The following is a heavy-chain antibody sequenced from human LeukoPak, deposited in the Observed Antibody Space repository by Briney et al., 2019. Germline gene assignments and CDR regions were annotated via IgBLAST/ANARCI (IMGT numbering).Heavy chain of an antibody. Sequence: GGSLRLSCAASEFTFSRYAMHWVRQVPGKGLEWVAIISDDTSDKHYGDSVRGRFSVSRDNSYNTLYLQMNSLRPEDTAVYFCAKALGSYPETRYADYWGQGALVTVSS. D-gene: IGHD1-26*01. CDR2: ISDDTSDK. V-gene: IGHV3-30*18. CDR1: EFTFSRYA. CDR3: AKALGSYPETRYADY. J-gene: IGHJ4*02.